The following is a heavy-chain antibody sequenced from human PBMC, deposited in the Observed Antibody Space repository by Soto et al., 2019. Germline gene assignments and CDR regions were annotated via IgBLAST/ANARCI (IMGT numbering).Heavy chain of an antibody. D-gene: IGHD5-12*01. CDR2: ISYSGST. CDR1: GGSIGSYY. J-gene: IGHJ4*02. Sequence: PSETLSLTCSVSGGSIGSYYWSWIRQPPGKGLEWIGYISYSGSTNYSPSLKSRVTISVDTSKNQFSLKLSSVTAADTAVYYCARPKEVSGNSGYDFILGYWGQGTLVTVSS. V-gene: IGHV4-59*08. CDR3: ARPKEVSGNSGYDFILGY.